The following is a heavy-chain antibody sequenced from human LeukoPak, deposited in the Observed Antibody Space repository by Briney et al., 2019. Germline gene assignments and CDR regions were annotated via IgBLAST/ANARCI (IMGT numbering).Heavy chain of an antibody. V-gene: IGHV4-61*02. Sequence: PSETLSLTCTVYGGSISSGSYYWSWIRQPAGKGLEWIGRIYTSGSTNYNPSLKSRVTISVDTSKNQFSLKLSSVTAADTAVYYCARENGYYAYNWFDPWGQGTLVTVSS. CDR2: IYTSGST. CDR1: GGSISSGSYY. J-gene: IGHJ5*02. CDR3: ARENGYYAYNWFDP. D-gene: IGHD2/OR15-2a*01.